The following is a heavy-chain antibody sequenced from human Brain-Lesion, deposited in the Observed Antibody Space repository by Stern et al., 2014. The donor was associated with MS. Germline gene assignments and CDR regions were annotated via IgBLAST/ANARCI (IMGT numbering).Heavy chain of an antibody. Sequence: MQLVEFGAEVKNPGASVKVSCKVSGYTLTELSMHWGRQAPRKGLEWMGGFDPEDGETIYAQKFQGRVTMTEDTSTDTAYMELSSLRSEDTAVYYCATLSPGAGGNYYRHFDYWGQGTLVTVSS. J-gene: IGHJ4*02. CDR2: FDPEDGET. CDR3: ATLSPGAGGNYYRHFDY. V-gene: IGHV1-24*01. CDR1: GYTLTELS. D-gene: IGHD1-26*01.